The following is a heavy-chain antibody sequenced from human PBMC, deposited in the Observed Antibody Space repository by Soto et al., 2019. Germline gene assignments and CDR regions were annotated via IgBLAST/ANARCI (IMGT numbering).Heavy chain of an antibody. Sequence: SETLSLTCTVSGGSISNHYWSWIRQPPGKGLEWIGYIYYNGNTNYNPPLKSRVTMSVDTSKNQISLKLSSVTAADTADYYCTSLFGSWGQGTLVTVS. J-gene: IGHJ4*01. V-gene: IGHV4-59*11. CDR3: TSLFGS. CDR1: GGSISNHY. CDR2: IYYNGNT.